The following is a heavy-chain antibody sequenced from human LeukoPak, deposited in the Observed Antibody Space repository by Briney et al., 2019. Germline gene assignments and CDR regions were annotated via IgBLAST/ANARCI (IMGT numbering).Heavy chain of an antibody. CDR2: IRYDGSNK. CDR1: GFTFSNYA. Sequence: GGSLRLSCAASGFTFSNYAMHWVRQAPGKGLERVAFIRYDGSNKYYADSEKGRFTISRDNSNNTLYLQMNSLRAEDTAVYYCAKDRQGSQSSGEDYWGQGTLVTVSS. V-gene: IGHV3-30*02. J-gene: IGHJ4*02. D-gene: IGHD7-27*01. CDR3: AKDRQGSQSSGEDY.